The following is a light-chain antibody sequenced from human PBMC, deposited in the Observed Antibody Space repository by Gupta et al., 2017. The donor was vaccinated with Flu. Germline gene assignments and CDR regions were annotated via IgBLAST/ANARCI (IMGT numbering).Light chain of an antibody. CDR2: GAS. J-gene: IGKJ1*01. Sequence: EIVMTQSPATLSVSPGERATLSCRASQSVSSNLAWYQQKPGRAPRLLIYGASTRATGIPARFSGSGSGTEFTLTISSRQSEDFAVYYCQQYKTWPPWTFGQGTKVEIK. CDR3: QQYKTWPPWT. V-gene: IGKV3-15*01. CDR1: QSVSSN.